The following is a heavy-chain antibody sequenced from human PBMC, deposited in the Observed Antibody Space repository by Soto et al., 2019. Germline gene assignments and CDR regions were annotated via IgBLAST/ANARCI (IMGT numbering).Heavy chain of an antibody. D-gene: IGHD5-18*01. J-gene: IGHJ6*02. CDR3: ARGVQLWDYYYYGMDV. CDR2: INHSGST. Sequence: SETLSLTCAVYGGPFSGYYWSWIRQPPGKGLEWIGEINHSGSTNYNPSLKSRVTISVDTSKNQFSLKLSSVTAADTAVYYCARGVQLWDYYYYGMDVWGQGTTVTVSS. CDR1: GGPFSGYY. V-gene: IGHV4-34*01.